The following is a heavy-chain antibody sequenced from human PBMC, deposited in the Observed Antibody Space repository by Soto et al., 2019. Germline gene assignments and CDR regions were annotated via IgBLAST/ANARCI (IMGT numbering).Heavy chain of an antibody. Sequence: ASVKVSCKASGYTFTSYDINWVRQATGQGLEWMGWMNPNSGNTGYAQKFQGRVTMTRNTSISTAYMELSSLRSEDTAVYYCARGQRDFWSGYYSTLYYYYYMDVWGKGTTVTVSS. V-gene: IGHV1-8*01. CDR2: MNPNSGNT. J-gene: IGHJ6*03. D-gene: IGHD3-3*01. CDR3: ARGQRDFWSGYYSTLYYYYYMDV. CDR1: GYTFTSYD.